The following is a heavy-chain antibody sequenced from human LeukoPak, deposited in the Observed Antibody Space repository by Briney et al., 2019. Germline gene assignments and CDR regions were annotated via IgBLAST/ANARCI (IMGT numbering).Heavy chain of an antibody. J-gene: IGHJ6*02. Sequence: PGGSLRLSCAASGFTFSSYAMSWVRQAPGKGLECVSAISGSGGSTYYADSVKGRFTLSRDNSKSTLYLQMNSLRAEDTAVYYCAKLFYTASDYYYYGMDVWGQGTTVTVSS. V-gene: IGHV3-23*01. CDR3: AKLFYTASDYYYYGMDV. CDR2: ISGSGGST. CDR1: GFTFSSYA. D-gene: IGHD3-16*01.